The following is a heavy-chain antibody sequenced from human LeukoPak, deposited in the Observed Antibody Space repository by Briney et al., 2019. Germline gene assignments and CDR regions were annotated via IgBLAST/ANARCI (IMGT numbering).Heavy chain of an antibody. CDR2: IYYSGST. Sequence: SETLPLTCTVSGGSISSSSYYWGWIRQPPGKGLEWIGSIYYSGSTYYNPSLKSRVTISVDTSKNQFSLKLSSVTAADTAVYYCARGVTTLDYWGQGTLVTVSS. D-gene: IGHD4-17*01. V-gene: IGHV4-39*01. J-gene: IGHJ4*02. CDR1: GGSISSSSYY. CDR3: ARGVTTLDY.